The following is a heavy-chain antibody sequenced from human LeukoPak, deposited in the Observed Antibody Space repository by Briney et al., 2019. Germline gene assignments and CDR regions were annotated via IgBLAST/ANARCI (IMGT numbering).Heavy chain of an antibody. CDR1: GGTFSSYA. D-gene: IGHD6-6*01. CDR3: ARGSSSSPLNLDY. CDR2: IIPIFGTA. Sequence: GSSVKVSCKASGGTFSSYANSWVRQAPAQGLEWMGGIIPIFGTANYARKFQGRVTITTDESTSTAYMELSSLRSEDTAVYYCARGSSSSPLNLDYWGQGTLVTVSS. J-gene: IGHJ4*02. V-gene: IGHV1-69*05.